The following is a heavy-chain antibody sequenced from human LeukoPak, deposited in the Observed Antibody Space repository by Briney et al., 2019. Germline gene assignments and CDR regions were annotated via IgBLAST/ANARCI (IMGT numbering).Heavy chain of an antibody. D-gene: IGHD2-21*02. Sequence: GGSLRLSCAASRFAFHNYVMTWIRQAPERGLEWVSSISVDGGDIKYTDSAKGRFTISRDNSKGTLYLQMNSLRAEDTALYYCARGRGDSYYYYYYGMDVWGQGTTVTVSS. CDR2: ISVDGGDI. CDR3: ARGRGDSYYYYYYGMDV. CDR1: RFAFHNYV. V-gene: IGHV3-23*01. J-gene: IGHJ6*02.